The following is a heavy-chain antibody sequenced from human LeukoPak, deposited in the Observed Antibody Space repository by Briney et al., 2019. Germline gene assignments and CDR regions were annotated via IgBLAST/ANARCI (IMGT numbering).Heavy chain of an antibody. J-gene: IGHJ4*02. V-gene: IGHV3-7*02. D-gene: IGHD6-19*01. CDR1: KFSFGSFW. Sequence: PGGSLRLSCAASKFSFGSFWMSWVRQAPGKGLEWVANINQDGRKKFYVDSVEGRFTISRDDAKTSLFLQMNSLRVEDTAVYYCAKWMGRDSWGQGTLVTVSS. CDR2: INQDGRKK. CDR3: AKWMGRDS.